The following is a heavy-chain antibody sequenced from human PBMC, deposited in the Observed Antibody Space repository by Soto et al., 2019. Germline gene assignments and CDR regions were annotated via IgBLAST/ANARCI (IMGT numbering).Heavy chain of an antibody. Sequence: EVQLVESGGGLVKPGGSLRLSCAASGFTFSNAWMTWVRQAPGKGLEWVGRVKSKTDGGTIDYAAPVKDRFTISRDDSKNTLYLQMHSLKTEDTAVYYCIGTYSGSSMRFDYWGQGTLVTVSS. CDR2: VKSKTDGGTI. J-gene: IGHJ4*02. D-gene: IGHD5-12*01. CDR3: IGTYSGSSMRFDY. V-gene: IGHV3-15*01. CDR1: GFTFSNAW.